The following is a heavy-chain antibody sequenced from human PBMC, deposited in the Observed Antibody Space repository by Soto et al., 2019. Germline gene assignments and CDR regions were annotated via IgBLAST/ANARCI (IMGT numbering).Heavy chain of an antibody. J-gene: IGHJ4*02. CDR1: GFTFTRYG. CDR3: ARRMAANYYDF. CDR2: ISGSGGST. D-gene: IGHD6-25*01. Sequence: VGSLTLSCATSGFTFTRYGMTWVRQAPGKGLEWVSGISGSGGSTFYADSVKGRFTISRDNSKITVYLQMHSLIVEDTAVYHCARRMAANYYDFLGQGSPGNV. V-gene: IGHV3-23*01.